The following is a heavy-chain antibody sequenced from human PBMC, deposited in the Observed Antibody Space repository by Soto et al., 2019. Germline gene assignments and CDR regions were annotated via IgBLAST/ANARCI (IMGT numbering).Heavy chain of an antibody. CDR2: IYPGDSDT. D-gene: IGHD4-17*01. Sequence: GESLKISCKGSGYSFTSYWIGWVRQMPGKGLEWMGIIYPGDSDTRYRPSFQGQVTISADKSISTAYLQWSSLKASETDMYYCARVVMTTVTTGGMDVWGQGTTVTVSS. V-gene: IGHV5-51*01. J-gene: IGHJ6*02. CDR1: GYSFTSYW. CDR3: ARVVMTTVTTGGMDV.